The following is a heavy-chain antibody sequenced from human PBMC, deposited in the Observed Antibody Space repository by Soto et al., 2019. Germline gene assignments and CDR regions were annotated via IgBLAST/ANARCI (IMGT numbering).Heavy chain of an antibody. CDR1: GYTVTSYY. V-gene: IGHV1-46*01. D-gene: IGHD4-4*01. Sequence: QVQLVQSGAEVREPGASVKVSCKASGYTVTSYYIHWVRQAPGQGFEWIGIINPGAGGRSYAQKLQGRVTLTRDTFTSTVYMELSSLRSEDTAVYHCAREACRRDYSNYRWFDTWGQGTLVTVSS. CDR2: INPGAGGR. CDR3: AREACRRDYSNYRWFDT. J-gene: IGHJ5*02.